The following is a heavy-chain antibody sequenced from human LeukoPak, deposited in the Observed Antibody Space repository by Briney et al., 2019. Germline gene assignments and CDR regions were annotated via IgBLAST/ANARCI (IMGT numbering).Heavy chain of an antibody. Sequence: ASVKVSCKASGYTCTNYGISWVRQAPGQGLEWMGWISAYNGNTDYAQKLQGRVSMTADTSTSTAYMELRSLRSDDTAVYYCARSGRGTYYYFDLWGQGTLVTVSS. CDR2: ISAYNGNT. CDR3: ARSGRGTYYYFDL. D-gene: IGHD1-26*01. V-gene: IGHV1-18*01. CDR1: GYTCTNYG. J-gene: IGHJ4*02.